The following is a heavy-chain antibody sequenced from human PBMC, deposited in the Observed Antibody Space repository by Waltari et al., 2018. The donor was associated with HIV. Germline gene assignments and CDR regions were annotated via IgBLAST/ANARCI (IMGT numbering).Heavy chain of an antibody. J-gene: IGHJ4*02. V-gene: IGHV3-15*01. CDR1: GFTFTNAW. CDR3: SVQPRGTGGYYFVGGGH. D-gene: IGHD3-22*01. Sequence: EMQVVESGGDLVKPGGSLRLSCAASGFTFTNAWVKWVRQVTGKGLDGSCRVNNNREGVARDYAAAGKGRYTISRDDSQNTVYLQMDSLKAADTGVYYCSVQPRGTGGYYFVGGGHWGQGTLVTVSS. CDR2: VNNNREGVAR.